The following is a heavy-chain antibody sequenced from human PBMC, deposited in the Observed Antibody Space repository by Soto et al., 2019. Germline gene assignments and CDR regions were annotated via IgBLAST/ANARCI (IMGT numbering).Heavy chain of an antibody. CDR1: GFTFGDSY. D-gene: IGHD2-15*01. CDR2: ISPGSRYP. Sequence: GGSLRLSCAGSGFTFGDSYMSWIRQAPGKGLEWLSYISPGSRYPAYADSVKGRLTISRDNAKRSLYPQMMSLTAEDTAIYYCVRGGGGGLFDPWGQGTMVTVSS. J-gene: IGHJ5*02. CDR3: VRGGGGGLFDP. V-gene: IGHV3-11*06.